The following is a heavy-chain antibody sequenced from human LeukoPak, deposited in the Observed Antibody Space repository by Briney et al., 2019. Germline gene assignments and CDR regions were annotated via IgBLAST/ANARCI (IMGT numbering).Heavy chain of an antibody. J-gene: IGHJ4*02. D-gene: IGHD1-26*01. CDR3: ARGVGYSGSYLGFGY. Sequence: PSQTLPLTCIVSGGSNSSYYWSWIRQPAGKGLEWIGRIYTSGSTNYNPSLKSRVTISVDTSKNQFSLKLSSVTAADTAVYYCARGVGYSGSYLGFGYWGQGTLVTVSS. V-gene: IGHV4-4*07. CDR1: GGSNSSYY. CDR2: IYTSGST.